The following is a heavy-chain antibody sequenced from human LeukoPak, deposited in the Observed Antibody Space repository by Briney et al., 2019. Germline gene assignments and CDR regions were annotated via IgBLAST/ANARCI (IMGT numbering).Heavy chain of an antibody. CDR1: GFTFSSYD. CDR2: ISGSGGST. Sequence: QPGGSLRLSCTASGFTFSSYDMSWVRQAPGKGLEWVSAISGSGGSTYYADSVKGRFTISRDNSKNTLYLQMNSLRAEDTAVYYCAKDLSGYGGNSDFDYWGQGTLVTVSS. D-gene: IGHD4-23*01. J-gene: IGHJ4*02. CDR3: AKDLSGYGGNSDFDY. V-gene: IGHV3-23*01.